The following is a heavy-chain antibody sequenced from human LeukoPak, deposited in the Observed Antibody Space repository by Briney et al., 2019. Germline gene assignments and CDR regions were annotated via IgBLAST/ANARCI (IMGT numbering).Heavy chain of an antibody. CDR2: IYYSGST. CDR3: ARGGQWLGYYFDY. J-gene: IGHJ4*02. D-gene: IGHD6-19*01. V-gene: IGHV4-59*01. CDR1: GGSISSYY. Sequence: SETLSLTCTVSGGSISSYYWSWIRQPPGKGLEWLGYIYYSGSTNYNPSLKSRVTISVDTSKNQFSLKLSSVTAADTAVYYCARGGQWLGYYFDYWGQGTLVTVSS.